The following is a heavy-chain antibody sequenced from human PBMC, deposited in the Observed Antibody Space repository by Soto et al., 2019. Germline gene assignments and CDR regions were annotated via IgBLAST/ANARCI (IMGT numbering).Heavy chain of an antibody. CDR3: ARVWCSPEATTGGYSYKGHVNYYGMDA. V-gene: IGHV3-7*01. Sequence: GGSLRLSCAASGFTFSSYWMSWVRQAPGKGLEWVANIKQDGSEKYYVDSVKGLFTISRDNAKNSLYLQMNSLRAEDTAVYYCARVWCSPEATTGGYSYKGHVNYYGMDAWGQGTTVTVSS. CDR2: IKQDGSEK. J-gene: IGHJ6*02. CDR1: GFTFSSYW. D-gene: IGHD5-18*01.